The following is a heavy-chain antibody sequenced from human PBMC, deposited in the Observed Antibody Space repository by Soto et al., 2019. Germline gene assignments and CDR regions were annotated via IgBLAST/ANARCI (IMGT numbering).Heavy chain of an antibody. J-gene: IGHJ4*02. CDR3: AKDQLAAAGTGNFDY. D-gene: IGHD6-13*01. CDR2: ISYDGSNK. V-gene: IGHV3-30*18. CDR1: GFTFSSYG. Sequence: PGGSLRLSCAASGFTFSSYGMHWVRQAPGKGLEWVAVISYDGSNKYYADSVKGRFTISRDNSKNTLYLQMNSPRAEDTAVYYCAKDQLAAAGTGNFDYWGQGTLVTVSS.